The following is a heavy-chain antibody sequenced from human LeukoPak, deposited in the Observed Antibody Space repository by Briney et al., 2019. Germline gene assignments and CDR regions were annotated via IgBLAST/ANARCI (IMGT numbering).Heavy chain of an antibody. Sequence: PGRSLRLSCAASGFTFGDYAMHWVRQAPGKGLEWVSGISWNSGSIGYADSVKGRFTISRDNAKNSLYLQMNSLRAEDMALYYCAKDIVLRYFSSAFDIWGQGTMVTVSS. CDR2: ISWNSGSI. J-gene: IGHJ3*02. D-gene: IGHD3-9*01. CDR3: AKDIVLRYFSSAFDI. CDR1: GFTFGDYA. V-gene: IGHV3-9*03.